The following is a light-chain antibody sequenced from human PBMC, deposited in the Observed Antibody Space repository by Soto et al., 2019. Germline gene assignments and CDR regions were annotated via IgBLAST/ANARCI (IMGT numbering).Light chain of an antibody. V-gene: IGKV3-20*01. CDR2: GAS. Sequence: EIVLTQSPGTLSLSPGERATLSCRASQSVNSNYLAWYQQKPGQAPRLLIYGASNRATGFPDRFTGSESGTDFTLTVSRLEPEDFAVYYCQQCGGSPLYTFGQGTKLEIK. J-gene: IGKJ2*01. CDR3: QQCGGSPLYT. CDR1: QSVNSNY.